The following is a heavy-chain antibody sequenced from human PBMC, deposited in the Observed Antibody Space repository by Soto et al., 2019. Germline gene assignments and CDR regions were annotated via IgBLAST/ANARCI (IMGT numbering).Heavy chain of an antibody. CDR2: ISGENGNT. V-gene: IGHV1-18*01. CDR1: GFSLTNYG. Sequence: QVQLVQSGGELRKPGASVKVSCKASGFSLTNYGLAWVRQAPGQGLEWMGCISGENGNTHYEQKFEGRVTVTTETSTSTAYMELRSLRSDDKALYYCAKTAVLLVFEGWVDPWGQWTLVTVSS. D-gene: IGHD3-3*01. J-gene: IGHJ5*02. CDR3: AKTAVLLVFEGWVDP.